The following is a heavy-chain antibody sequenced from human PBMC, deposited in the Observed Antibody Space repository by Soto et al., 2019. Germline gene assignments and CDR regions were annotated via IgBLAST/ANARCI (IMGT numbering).Heavy chain of an antibody. V-gene: IGHV4-39*01. J-gene: IGHJ6*02. D-gene: IGHD5-18*01. CDR2: SCYRGSS. CDR3: ARHYDTAMAYLYYYGMDV. CDR1: GGSISSSRYY. Sequence: PSETLSLTCPVSGGSISSSRYYWGWIRQPPGKGLEWSGSSCYRGSSDYEPPRKSRVTISVDTSKNQFSLKLSSVTAADTAVYYCARHYDTAMAYLYYYGMDVWGQGTTVS.